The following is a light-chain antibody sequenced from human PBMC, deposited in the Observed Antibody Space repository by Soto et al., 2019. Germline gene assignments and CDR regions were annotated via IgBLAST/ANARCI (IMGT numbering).Light chain of an antibody. V-gene: IGLV4-60*02. CDR1: SGHSSYI. CDR3: ETWDSNTHWV. Sequence: QSVLTQSSSASASLGSSVTLTCTLSSGHSSYIIAWHQQQPGKAPRYLMKLEGSGSYNKGSGVPDRFSGSSSGADRYLTISNLHFEDEADYYCETWDSNTHWVFGGGTKLTVL. J-gene: IGLJ3*02. CDR2: LEGSGSY.